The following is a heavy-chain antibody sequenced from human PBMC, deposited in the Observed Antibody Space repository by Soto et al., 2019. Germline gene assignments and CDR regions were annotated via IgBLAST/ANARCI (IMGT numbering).Heavy chain of an antibody. CDR2: ISYDGSNK. Sequence: GGSPRLSCAACGFTFCSYGMHWVRQAPGKGLEWVAVISYDGSNKYYADSVKGRFTISRDNSKNTLYLQMNSLRAEDTAVYYCAKGLTGYSDYWGQGTLVTVSS. CDR1: GFTFCSYG. V-gene: IGHV3-30*18. D-gene: IGHD3-9*01. J-gene: IGHJ4*02. CDR3: AKGLTGYSDY.